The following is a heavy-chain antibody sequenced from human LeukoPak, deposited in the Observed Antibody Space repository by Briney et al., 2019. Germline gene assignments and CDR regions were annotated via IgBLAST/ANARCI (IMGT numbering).Heavy chain of an antibody. CDR1: GGTFSSYA. J-gene: IGHJ4*02. D-gene: IGHD2-15*01. CDR2: IIPIFGTA. Sequence: SVKVSCKASGGTFSSYAISWVRQAPGQGLEWMGGIIPIFGTANYAQELQGRVTMTTDTSTSTAYMELRSLRSDDTAVYYCAIASALYCSGGSCYSRRRSEQFDYWGQGTLVTVSS. CDR3: AIASALYCSGGSCYSRRRSEQFDY. V-gene: IGHV1-69*05.